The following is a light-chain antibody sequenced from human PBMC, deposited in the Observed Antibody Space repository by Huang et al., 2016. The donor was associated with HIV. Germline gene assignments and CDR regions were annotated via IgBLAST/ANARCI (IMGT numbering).Light chain of an antibody. CDR1: QGISSY. V-gene: IGKV1-39*01. J-gene: IGKJ1*01. Sequence: DIQMTQSPSSLSASVGDRVTITCRASQGISSYLNWYQQKPGKAPNLLIYAASSLHSGVPSRFSGSGSGTDFTHTISSLQPEDFATYYCQQSYSTLTWTFGQGTKVEIK. CDR3: QQSYSTLTWT. CDR2: AAS.